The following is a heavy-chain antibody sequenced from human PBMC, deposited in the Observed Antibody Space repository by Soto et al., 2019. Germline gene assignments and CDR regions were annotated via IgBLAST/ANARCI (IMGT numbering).Heavy chain of an antibody. CDR2: FVPIVGTP. V-gene: IGHV1-69*01. CDR1: GGTFSSYA. J-gene: IGHJ4*02. D-gene: IGHD1-26*01. Sequence: VQLVQTGAEVKKPGSSVKVSCKASGGTFSSYAISWVRQAPGQGLEWMGGFVPIVGTPVCAQGFSNRVTVTADDSSTSAYMELRSLRPEDTAVYFCAIGSTYSGEFDSWGPGTLVTVSS. CDR3: AIGSTYSGEFDS.